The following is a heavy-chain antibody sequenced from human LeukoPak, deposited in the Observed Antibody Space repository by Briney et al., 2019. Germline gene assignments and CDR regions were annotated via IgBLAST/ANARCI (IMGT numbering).Heavy chain of an antibody. J-gene: IGHJ3*02. V-gene: IGHV3-23*01. CDR2: IGSVGGT. CDR3: AKDHSYYGSGPEDAFDI. D-gene: IGHD3-10*01. CDR1: GFTFSSSV. Sequence: GGSLRLSCAASGFTFSSSVMSWVRQAPGKGLEWVSTIGSVGGTYYADSVKGRFTISRDKSKNTLYLQVNDLRAEDTAVYYCAKDHSYYGSGPEDAFDIWGQGTMVTVSS.